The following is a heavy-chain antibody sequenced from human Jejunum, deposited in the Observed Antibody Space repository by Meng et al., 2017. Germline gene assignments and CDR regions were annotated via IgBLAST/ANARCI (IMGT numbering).Heavy chain of an antibody. CDR3: ARGGFFEAAAANLIDS. CDR1: GGSVSSGNYY. CDR2: IYYSGST. D-gene: IGHD6-13*01. Sequence: QVRLHQSGPGLVGPSETLSLTCTVAGGSVSSGNYYWSWIRQPPGKGLEWIGYIYYSGSTNYNPSLKSRVTISVDTSKNQFSLKLSSVTAADTAVYYCARGGFFEAAAANLIDSWGQGTLVTVSS. V-gene: IGHV4-61*01. J-gene: IGHJ4*02.